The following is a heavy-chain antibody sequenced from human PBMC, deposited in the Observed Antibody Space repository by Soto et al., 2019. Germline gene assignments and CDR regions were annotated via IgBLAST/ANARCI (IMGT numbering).Heavy chain of an antibody. J-gene: IGHJ6*02. CDR2: TFYRSKWYN. CDR3: AKEGGNRYYYYAMDV. D-gene: IGHD1-26*01. Sequence: SQTLSLTCAISGDSVSSNSAAWSGIRQSPSRGLEWLGRTFYRSKWYNDYAVSVKGRITINPDTSKNLFSLQLNSVTPEDTAVYYFAKEGGNRYYYYAMDVWGQGTTVTVSS. CDR1: GDSVSSNSAA. V-gene: IGHV6-1*01.